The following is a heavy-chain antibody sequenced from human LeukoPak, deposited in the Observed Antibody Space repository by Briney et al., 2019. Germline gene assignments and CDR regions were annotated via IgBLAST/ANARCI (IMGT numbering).Heavy chain of an antibody. J-gene: IGHJ4*02. V-gene: IGHV3-66*01. CDR3: ARGGPAAGRFDY. D-gene: IGHD6-13*01. Sequence: GGSLRLSCAASGFTLSSNYMSWVRQAPGKGLEWVSVIYSGGSTYYADSVKGRFTISRDNSKNTLYLQMNSLRAEDTAVYYCARGGPAAGRFDYWGQGTLVTVSS. CDR2: IYSGGST. CDR1: GFTLSSNY.